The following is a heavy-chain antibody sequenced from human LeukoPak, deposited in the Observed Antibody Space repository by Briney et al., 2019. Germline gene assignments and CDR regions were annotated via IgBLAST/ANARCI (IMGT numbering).Heavy chain of an antibody. CDR3: ARRRENYYGSGRKTTLDY. CDR2: INHSGST. V-gene: IGHV4-34*01. D-gene: IGHD3-10*01. J-gene: IGHJ4*02. CDR1: GGSFSGYY. Sequence: SETLSLTCAVYGGSFSGYYWSWIRQPPGKGLEWIGEINHSGSTNYNPSLKSRVTISVDTSKNQFSLKLSSVTAADTAVYYCARRRENYYGSGRKTTLDYWGQGTLVTVSS.